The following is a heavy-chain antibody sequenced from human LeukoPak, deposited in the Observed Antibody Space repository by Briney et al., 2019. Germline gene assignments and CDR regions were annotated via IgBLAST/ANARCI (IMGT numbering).Heavy chain of an antibody. CDR2: ISYDGSNK. CDR3: AKAQYYDILTGYDY. J-gene: IGHJ4*02. Sequence: GGSLRLSCAASGFTFSSYGMHWVRQAPGKGLEWVAVISYDGSNKYYADSVKGRLTISRDNSKNTLYLQMNSLRAEDTAVYYCAKAQYYDILTGYDYWGQGTLVTVSS. V-gene: IGHV3-30*18. D-gene: IGHD3-9*01. CDR1: GFTFSSYG.